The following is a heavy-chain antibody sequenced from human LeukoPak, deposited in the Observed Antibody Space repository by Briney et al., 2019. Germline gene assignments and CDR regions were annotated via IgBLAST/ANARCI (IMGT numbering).Heavy chain of an antibody. J-gene: IGHJ3*02. Sequence: ASVKVSCKASGYTFTSYYMHWVRLAPGQGLEWMGIINPSGGSTSYAQKFQGRVTMTRDMSTSTVYMELSSLRSEDTAVYYCAREGATDYYDSSGSGAFDIWGQGTMVTVSS. CDR2: INPSGGST. CDR1: GYTFTSYY. V-gene: IGHV1-46*01. D-gene: IGHD3-22*01. CDR3: AREGATDYYDSSGSGAFDI.